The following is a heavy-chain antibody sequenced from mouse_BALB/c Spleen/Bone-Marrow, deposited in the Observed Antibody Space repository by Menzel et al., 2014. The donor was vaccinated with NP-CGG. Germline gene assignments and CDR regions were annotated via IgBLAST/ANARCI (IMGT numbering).Heavy chain of an antibody. CDR3: ARQIYFPYFDY. J-gene: IGHJ2*01. CDR2: ISNGGGST. CDR1: GFTFSSYT. V-gene: IGHV5-12-2*01. D-gene: IGHD2-1*01. Sequence: EVKLVESGGDLVQPGGSLKLSCAASGFTFSSYTMSWVRQTPEKRLEWVAYISNGGGSTYYPDTVKGRFTISRDNAKNTLYLQMSSLKSEDTAMYYCARQIYFPYFDYWGQGTTLTVSS.